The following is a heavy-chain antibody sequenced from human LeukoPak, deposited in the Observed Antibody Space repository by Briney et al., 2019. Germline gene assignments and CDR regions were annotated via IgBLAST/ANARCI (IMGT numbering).Heavy chain of an antibody. CDR1: GGSISFNGYH. CDR2: FDHSGSS. D-gene: IGHD3-10*01. Sequence: SETLSLTCTVSGGSISFNGYHWGWIRQSPGKGLELIGTFDHSGSSYYNPSLKSRGTISVDTSKKYVSLKLSSVTAADTAVYYCARDLSITMIRGVTFDYWGQGALVTVSS. J-gene: IGHJ4*02. CDR3: ARDLSITMIRGVTFDY. V-gene: IGHV4-39*07.